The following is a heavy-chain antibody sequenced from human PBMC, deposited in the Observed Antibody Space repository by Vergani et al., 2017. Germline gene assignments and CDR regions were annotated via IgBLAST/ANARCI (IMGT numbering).Heavy chain of an antibody. CDR2: IYPGDSDT. CDR3: ARSGDGYNDGGGFDP. Sequence: EVQLVQSGAEVKTPGESLKISCKCSGYSFTSYWIGWVRQMPGKGLEWMGIIYPGDSDTSYSPSFQGQVTIAADKSISTAYLQWSSLKASDTAMYYCARSGDGYNDGGGFDPWGQGTLVTVSS. V-gene: IGHV5-51*03. D-gene: IGHD5-24*01. J-gene: IGHJ5*02. CDR1: GYSFTSYW.